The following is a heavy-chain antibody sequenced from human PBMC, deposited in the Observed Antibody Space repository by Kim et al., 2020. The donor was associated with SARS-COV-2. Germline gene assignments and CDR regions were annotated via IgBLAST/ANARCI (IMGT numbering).Heavy chain of an antibody. CDR3: AKALVVPYGFDI. Sequence: ADPVHSRFTLSRDNAKNSLYLQRDSLRAEDTALYYCAKALVVPYGFDIWGQGTMVTVSS. J-gene: IGHJ3*02. V-gene: IGHV3-9*01. D-gene: IGHD2-8*02.